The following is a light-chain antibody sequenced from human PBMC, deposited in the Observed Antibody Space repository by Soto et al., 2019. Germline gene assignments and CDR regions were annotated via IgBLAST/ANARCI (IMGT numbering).Light chain of an antibody. CDR2: DAS. V-gene: IGKV3D-15*01. J-gene: IGKJ4*01. CDR3: QQYDNWPVT. Sequence: EIVMTQSPATLSVSPGERGSFSCRASQSIRSNLAWYQHKPGQAPRLLISDASAGATGIPARFSGSGSGTEFTLTINGLQSEDFAVYYCQQYDNWPVTFGGGTKVEIK. CDR1: QSIRSN.